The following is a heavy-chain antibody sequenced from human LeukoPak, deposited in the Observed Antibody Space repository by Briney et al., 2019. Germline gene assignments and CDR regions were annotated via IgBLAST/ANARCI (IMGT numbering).Heavy chain of an antibody. J-gene: IGHJ5*02. CDR1: GGSISSYY. Sequence: SETLSLTCTVSGGSISSYYWSWIRQPPGKGLEWIGYIYYNGNTYYNPSLKSRATISLDTSKNQFSLKLSSVTAADTAVYYCARDRRDGYNSNWFDPWGQGTLVTVSS. V-gene: IGHV4-59*12. D-gene: IGHD5-24*01. CDR2: IYYNGNT. CDR3: ARDRRDGYNSNWFDP.